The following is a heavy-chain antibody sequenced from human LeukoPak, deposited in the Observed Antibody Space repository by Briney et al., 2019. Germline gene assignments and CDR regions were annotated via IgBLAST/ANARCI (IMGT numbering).Heavy chain of an antibody. V-gene: IGHV3-23*01. CDR1: GFTFSSYD. CDR3: AKDRAYYDSSGLFDY. J-gene: IGHJ4*02. Sequence: GESLKISCAASGFTFSSYDMSWVRQAPGKGLEWVSDISGSGGRTHYADSVKGRFTISRDNSKNTLYLQMNSLRAEDTAVYYCAKDRAYYDSSGLFDYWGQGTLVTVSS. CDR2: ISGSGGRT. D-gene: IGHD3-22*01.